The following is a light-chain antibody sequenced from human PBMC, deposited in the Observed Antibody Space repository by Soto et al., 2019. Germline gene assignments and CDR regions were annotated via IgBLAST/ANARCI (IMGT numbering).Light chain of an antibody. CDR3: AAWDDSLNGVV. CDR2: SNN. CDR1: SSNIGSDA. J-gene: IGLJ2*01. V-gene: IGLV1-44*01. Sequence: QSVLTQPPSASGTPGQRVTISCSGSSSNIGSDAVNWYQRFPGTAPKLLIYSNNERPSGVPARFSGSKSGTSASLAISGLQSEDEGDYYCAAWDDSLNGVVFGGGTELTVL.